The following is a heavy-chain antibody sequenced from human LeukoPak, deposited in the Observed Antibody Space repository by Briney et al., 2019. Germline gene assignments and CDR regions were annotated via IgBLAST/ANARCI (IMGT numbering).Heavy chain of an antibody. Sequence: PGGSLRLSCETAGFTFSSYVMHWVRQAPGKGLEWVAVTPSDLNVKLYADSVKGRFTISRDNSRSTLYLQMNSLRPEDTAIYYCAREGYYGSGSPPSLYFDYWGQGTLVTVSS. J-gene: IGHJ4*02. CDR2: TPSDLNVK. CDR1: GFTFSSYV. D-gene: IGHD3-10*01. V-gene: IGHV3-30*03. CDR3: AREGYYGSGSPPSLYFDY.